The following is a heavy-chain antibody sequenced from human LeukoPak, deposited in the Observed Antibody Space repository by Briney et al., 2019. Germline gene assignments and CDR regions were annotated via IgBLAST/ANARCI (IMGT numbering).Heavy chain of an antibody. D-gene: IGHD2-2*01. CDR2: ISYDGSNK. CDR3: ARDEVRYCSSTSCPNFDY. Sequence: GRSLRLSCAASGFTFSSYGMHWVRQAPGKGLEWVAVISYDGSNKYYADSVKGRFTISRDNSKNTLYLQMNSLRAEDTAVYYCARDEVRYCSSTSCPNFDYWGQGTLVTVSS. CDR1: GFTFSSYG. V-gene: IGHV3-30*03. J-gene: IGHJ4*02.